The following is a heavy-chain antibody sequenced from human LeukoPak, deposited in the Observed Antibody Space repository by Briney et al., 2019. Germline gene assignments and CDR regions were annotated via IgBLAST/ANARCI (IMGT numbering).Heavy chain of an antibody. V-gene: IGHV4-59*08. CDR3: ARLVQKASGLYDYYYFMDV. CDR1: GGSVRGYY. CDR2: IYYSGST. Sequence: SETLSLTCTGSGGSVRGYYWTWIRQAPGKGLEFVAYIYYSGSTNYNPSLKSRVSTSLDTSTNQFSLSLTSVTATDTATYYCARLVQKASGLYDYYYFMDVWGSGTPVTVSS. J-gene: IGHJ6*04. D-gene: IGHD5/OR15-5a*01.